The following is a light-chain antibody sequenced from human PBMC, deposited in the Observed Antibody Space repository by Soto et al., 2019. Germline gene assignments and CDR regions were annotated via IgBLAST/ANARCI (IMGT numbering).Light chain of an antibody. CDR3: QQRSSWPRT. CDR2: DAS. CDR1: QSVNTY. J-gene: IGKJ4*01. V-gene: IGKV3-11*01. Sequence: EIVLTQSPATLSLSPGERATLSCRASQSVNTYLGWYQQRPGQAPILLIYDASNTATGIPARFSGSGSGTDFTLTITSLEPEDFAVYYCQQRSSWPRTFGGGTKVEIK.